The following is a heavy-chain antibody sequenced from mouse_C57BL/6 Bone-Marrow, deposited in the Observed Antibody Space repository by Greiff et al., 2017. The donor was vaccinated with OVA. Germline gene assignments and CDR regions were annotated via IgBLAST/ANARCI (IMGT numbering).Heavy chain of an antibody. CDR1: GYSITSGYY. CDR3: ARDPTGTGDYAMDY. D-gene: IGHD4-1*02. Sequence: EVKVEESGPGLVKPSQSLSLTCSVTGYSITSGYYWNWIRQFPGNNLEWMGYISYDGSNNYNPSLKNRISITRDTSKNQFFRKLNSVTTEDTATYDDARDPTGTGDYAMDYWGQGTSVTVSS. CDR2: ISYDGSN. J-gene: IGHJ4*01. V-gene: IGHV3-6*01.